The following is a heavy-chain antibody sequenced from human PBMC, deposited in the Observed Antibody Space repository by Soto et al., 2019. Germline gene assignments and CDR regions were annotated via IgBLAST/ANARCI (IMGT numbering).Heavy chain of an antibody. J-gene: IGHJ6*03. CDR3: ARQKGGYCSGGSCYGFYYYMDV. D-gene: IGHD2-15*01. V-gene: IGHV4-39*01. CDR2: IYYSGST. Sequence: SETLSLTCTVSGGSISSSSYYWGWIRQPPGKGLEWIGSIYYSGSTYYNPSLKSRVTISVDTSKNQFSLKLSSVTAADTAVYYCARQKGGYCSGGSCYGFYYYMDVWGKGTTVTVSS. CDR1: GGSISSSSYY.